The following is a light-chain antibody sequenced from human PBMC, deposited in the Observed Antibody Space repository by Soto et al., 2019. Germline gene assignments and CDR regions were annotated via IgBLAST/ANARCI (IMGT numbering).Light chain of an antibody. Sequence: EIVMTQSPATLSVSPGERATLSCRASQSISSNLAWFQQKPGQAPRLLIYGASTRATGIPARFSGSGSGTEFTLTNNSLQSEDFAVFFCQQYKDWPPWTFGQGTKVDIK. CDR1: QSISSN. CDR3: QQYKDWPPWT. CDR2: GAS. J-gene: IGKJ1*01. V-gene: IGKV3-15*01.